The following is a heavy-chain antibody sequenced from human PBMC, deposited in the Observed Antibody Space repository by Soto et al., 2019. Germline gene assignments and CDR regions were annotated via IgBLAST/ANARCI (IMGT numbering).Heavy chain of an antibody. Sequence: PSETLSLTCTVSGGSISSGGYYWSWIRQHLGKGLEWIGYIYYSGSTYYNPSLKSRVTISVDTSKNQFSLKLSSVTAADTAVYYCAGLWFGGNRLDYWGQGTLVTVSS. CDR3: AGLWFGGNRLDY. J-gene: IGHJ4*02. CDR2: IYYSGST. V-gene: IGHV4-31*03. D-gene: IGHD3-10*01. CDR1: GGSISSGGYY.